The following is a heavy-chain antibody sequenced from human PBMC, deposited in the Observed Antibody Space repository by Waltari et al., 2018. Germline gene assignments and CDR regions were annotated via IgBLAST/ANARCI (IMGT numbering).Heavy chain of an antibody. CDR2: INPNRGGT. D-gene: IGHD3-10*01. CDR1: GYTFTGYY. J-gene: IGHJ4*02. Sequence: QVQLVQSGPEMKKPGASVKVSCKASGYTFTGYYMHWVRQAPGQGLEWMGRINPNRGGTNYAQKFQGRGTMTRDTSISTAYMELSRLRSDDTAVYYCARDREGYYGSGSPGDYWGQGTLVTVSS. CDR3: ARDREGYYGSGSPGDY. V-gene: IGHV1-2*06.